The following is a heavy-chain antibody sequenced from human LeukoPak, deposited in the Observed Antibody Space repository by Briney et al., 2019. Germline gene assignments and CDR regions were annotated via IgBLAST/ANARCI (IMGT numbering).Heavy chain of an antibody. V-gene: IGHV3-49*03. D-gene: IGHD5-24*01. J-gene: IGHJ4*02. CDR2: IRSKTYGGTT. CDR1: GFTFGDYG. CDR3: TRDEAAWKGYNFDY. Sequence: GRSLRLPCTASGFTFGDYGMSWFRQAPGKGLEWVSFIRSKTYGGTTEYAASVKGRFTISRDDSKSIAYLQMNSLETEDTAVYYCTRDEAAWKGYNFDYWGQGTLVTVSS.